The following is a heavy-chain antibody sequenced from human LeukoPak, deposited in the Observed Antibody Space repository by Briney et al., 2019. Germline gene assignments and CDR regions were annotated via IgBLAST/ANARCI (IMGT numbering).Heavy chain of an antibody. V-gene: IGHV1-3*01. J-gene: IGHJ4*02. CDR1: GNTFTSYA. D-gene: IGHD6-13*01. CDR3: ATAGYSSSPFDY. Sequence: ASVKVSCKASGNTFTSYAMHWVRQAPGQRLEWMGWINAGNGNTKYSQKFQGRVTMTEDTSTDTAYMELSSLRSEDTAVYYCATAGYSSSPFDYWGQGTLVTVSS. CDR2: INAGNGNT.